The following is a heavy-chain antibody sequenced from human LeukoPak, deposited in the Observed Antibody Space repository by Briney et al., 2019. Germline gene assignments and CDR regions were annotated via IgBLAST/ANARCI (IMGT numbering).Heavy chain of an antibody. V-gene: IGHV1-69*13. CDR2: IIPIFGTA. Sequence: ASVKVSCKASGGTFSSYAISWVRQAPGQGLEWMGGIIPIFGTANYAQKFQGRVTITADESTSTAYMELSSLRSEDTAVYYCARGVASIAARPPEYNWFDPWGQGTLVTVSS. CDR3: ARGVASIAARPPEYNWFDP. CDR1: GGTFSSYA. D-gene: IGHD6-6*01. J-gene: IGHJ5*02.